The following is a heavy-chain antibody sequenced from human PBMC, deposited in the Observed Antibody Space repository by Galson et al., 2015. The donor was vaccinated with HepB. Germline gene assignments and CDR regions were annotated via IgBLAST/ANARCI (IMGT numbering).Heavy chain of an antibody. D-gene: IGHD3-3*01. CDR3: TPDRGYYDFWSGYYGGWFDP. CDR2: IKSKTDGGTT. Sequence: SLRLSCAASGFTFSNAWMSWVRQAPGKGLEWVGRIKSKTDGGTTDYAAPVKGRFTISRDDSKNTLYLQMNSLKTEDTAVYYCTPDRGYYDFWSGYYGGWFDPWGQGTLVTVSS. V-gene: IGHV3-15*01. J-gene: IGHJ5*02. CDR1: GFTFSNAW.